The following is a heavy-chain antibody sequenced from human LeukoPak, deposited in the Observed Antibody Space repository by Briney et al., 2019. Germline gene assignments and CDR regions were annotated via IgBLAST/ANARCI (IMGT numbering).Heavy chain of an antibody. J-gene: IGHJ4*02. D-gene: IGHD2-2*01. CDR2: INGGDGNT. CDR3: ARSYIVVVPAVYFDY. CDR1: GYTFSTDA. Sequence: GASVKVSCKTSGYTFSTDAIQWVRQAPGQRLEWMGWINGGDGNTKFSQKFQGRVTITRDTSARSSYMELSSLRSEDTAVYYCARSYIVVVPAVYFDYWGRGTLVTVSS. V-gene: IGHV1-3*01.